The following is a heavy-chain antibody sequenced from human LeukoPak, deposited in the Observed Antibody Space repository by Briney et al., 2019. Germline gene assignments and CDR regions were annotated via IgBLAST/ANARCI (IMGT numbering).Heavy chain of an antibody. V-gene: IGHV4-30-4*02. Sequence: PSETLSLTCTVSGGSISSGDYYWSWIRQPPGKGLEWIGYIYYSGGTYYNPSLKSRVTISVDTSKNQFSLKLSSVTAADTAVYYCAREVVAALNWFDPWGQGTLVTVSP. J-gene: IGHJ5*02. CDR3: AREVVAALNWFDP. CDR1: GGSISSGDYY. D-gene: IGHD2-15*01. CDR2: IYYSGGT.